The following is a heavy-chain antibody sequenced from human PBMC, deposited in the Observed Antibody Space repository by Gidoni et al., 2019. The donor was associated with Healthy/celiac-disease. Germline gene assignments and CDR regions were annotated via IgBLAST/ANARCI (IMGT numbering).Heavy chain of an antibody. V-gene: IGHV1-69*01. CDR2: IIPIFGTA. J-gene: IGHJ3*02. CDR3: ARVVGWYCSSTSCYNDAFDI. CDR1: GGTFSSYA. D-gene: IGHD2-2*02. Sequence: QVQLVQSGAEVKKPGSSVKVSCKASGGTFSSYAISWVRQAPGQGLEWMGGIIPIFGTANYAQKFQGRVTITADESTSTAYMELSSLRSEDTAVYYCARVVGWYCSSTSCYNDAFDIWGQGTMVTVSS.